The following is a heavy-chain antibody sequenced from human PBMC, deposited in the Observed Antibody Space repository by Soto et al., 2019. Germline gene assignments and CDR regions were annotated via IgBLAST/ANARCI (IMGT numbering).Heavy chain of an antibody. CDR1: GFIVSSKY. CDR3: ARQNTFGEFDC. J-gene: IGHJ4*02. Sequence: GGSLRLSCAASGFIVSSKYMSWVRQAPGKGLEWVSVIYSGGNTYYADSVKGRFTISRDDSKDTVFLQMNSLRAEDTAVYYCARQNTFGEFDCWGQGTLVTVSS. D-gene: IGHD3-10*01. V-gene: IGHV3-53*01. CDR2: IYSGGNT.